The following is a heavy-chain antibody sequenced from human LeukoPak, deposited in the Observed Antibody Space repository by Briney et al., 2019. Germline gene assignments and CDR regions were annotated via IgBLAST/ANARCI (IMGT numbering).Heavy chain of an antibody. CDR1: GYTFTSYY. CDR3: ARAPERGNYFDY. J-gene: IGHJ4*02. D-gene: IGHD3-16*01. Sequence: ASVKVSCKASGYTFTSYYMHCVRQAPGQGLQWMGIINPSGGRTTYAQEFHGRVTMTRDTSTSTVYMELSSLRSEDTAVYYCARAPERGNYFDYWGQGTLVTVSS. CDR2: INPSGGRT. V-gene: IGHV1-46*01.